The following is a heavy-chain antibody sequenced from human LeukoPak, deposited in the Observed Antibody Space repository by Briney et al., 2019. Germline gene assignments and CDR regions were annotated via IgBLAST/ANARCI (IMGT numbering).Heavy chain of an antibody. Sequence: ASVKVSCKASGYTFTGYYMHWVRQAPGQGLEWMGWINPNSGGTNYAQKFQGRVTMTRDTSISTAYMELSRLRSDDTAVYYCAGDRNSNPSSGWVYFDYWGQGTLVTVSS. D-gene: IGHD6-19*01. V-gene: IGHV1-2*02. CDR2: INPNSGGT. CDR3: AGDRNSNPSSGWVYFDY. CDR1: GYTFTGYY. J-gene: IGHJ4*02.